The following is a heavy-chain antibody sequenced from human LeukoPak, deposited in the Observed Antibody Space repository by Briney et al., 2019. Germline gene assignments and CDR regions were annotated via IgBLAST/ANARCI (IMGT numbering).Heavy chain of an antibody. CDR2: ITGSGGST. CDR1: GFTFSGYA. D-gene: IGHD6-25*01. V-gene: IGHV3-23*01. J-gene: IGHJ6*03. CDR3: AKCGTYYYYMDV. Sequence: GGSLRLSCATSGFTFSGYAMSWVRQAPGKGLEWVSIITGSGGSTYYADSVKGRFTISRDNSKNTLYLQMNSLRAEDTAVYYCAKCGTYYYYMDVWGKGTTVTVSS.